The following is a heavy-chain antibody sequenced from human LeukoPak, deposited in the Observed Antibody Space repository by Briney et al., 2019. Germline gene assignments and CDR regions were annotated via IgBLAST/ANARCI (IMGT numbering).Heavy chain of an antibody. J-gene: IGHJ3*01. V-gene: IGHV3-66*02. CDR3: AMGDVDTATYMDV. CDR2: IYSGGST. CDR1: GFTVSSNY. Sequence: GGSLRLSCAASGFTVSSNYMSWVRQAPGKGLEWVSVIYSGGSTYYADSVKGRFTISRDNSKNTLYLQMNSLRAEDTAVYYCAMGDVDTATYMDVWGQGTMVTVSS. D-gene: IGHD5-18*01.